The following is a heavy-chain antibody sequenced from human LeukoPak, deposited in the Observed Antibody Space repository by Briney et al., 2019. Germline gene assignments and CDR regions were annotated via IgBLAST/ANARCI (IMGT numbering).Heavy chain of an antibody. D-gene: IGHD1-26*01. V-gene: IGHV5-51*01. CDR1: GYRFTSYW. CDR3: ARREGSNTYWYFDL. Sequence: GESLKISCKGSGYRFTSYWIGWVCQTPGKGLEWMGIIYPGDSDTRYSPSFQGQVTISADKSISTAYLQWSSLKASDTAMYYCARREGSNTYWYFDLWGRGTLVTVSS. J-gene: IGHJ2*01. CDR2: IYPGDSDT.